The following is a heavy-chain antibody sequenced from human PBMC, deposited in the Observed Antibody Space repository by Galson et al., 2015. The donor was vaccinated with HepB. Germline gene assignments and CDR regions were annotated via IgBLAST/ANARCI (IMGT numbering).Heavy chain of an antibody. J-gene: IGHJ6*03. CDR3: ASFCYYGSGSFPSTVDYYMDV. CDR1: GFTFSSYG. D-gene: IGHD3-10*01. V-gene: IGHV3-33*01. CDR2: IWYDGSNK. Sequence: SLRLSCAASGFTFSSYGMHWVRQAPGKGLEWVAVIWYDGSNKYYADSVKGRFTISRDNSKNTLYLQMNSLRAEDTAVYYCASFCYYGSGSFPSTVDYYMDVWGKGTTVTVSS.